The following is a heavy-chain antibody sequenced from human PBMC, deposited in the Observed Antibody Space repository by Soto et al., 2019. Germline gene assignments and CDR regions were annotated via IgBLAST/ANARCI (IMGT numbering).Heavy chain of an antibody. CDR2: ISASGLTT. J-gene: IGHJ6*02. D-gene: IGHD1-1*01. CDR3: AHRISFNRRYRSDYYDMDV. CDR1: GFTFSSSA. V-gene: IGHV3-23*01. Sequence: GGSLRLSCAASGFTFSSSAMSWVRQAPGKGLEWVSFISASGLTTYFADSVKGRFAISRDNSRDTLYLQINSLRAEDTGVYYCAHRISFNRRYRSDYYDMDVWGQGTTLTASS.